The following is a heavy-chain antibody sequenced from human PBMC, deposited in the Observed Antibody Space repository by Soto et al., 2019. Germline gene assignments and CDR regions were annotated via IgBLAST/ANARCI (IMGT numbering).Heavy chain of an antibody. J-gene: IGHJ4*02. CDR3: ARHRLRITILGVGKTDNCFDY. CDR2: FYCSGST. Sequence: AESLSLSCTASGVSFSSCSYYWGRLRQAPGLGLVWIGSFYCSGSTYYDPSLKSRVIISVDTSKNQFSLKLSSVTAADTAVYYCARHRLRITILGVGKTDNCFDYWGQGTLVTVSS. CDR1: GVSFSSCSYY. D-gene: IGHD3-3*01. V-gene: IGHV4-39*01.